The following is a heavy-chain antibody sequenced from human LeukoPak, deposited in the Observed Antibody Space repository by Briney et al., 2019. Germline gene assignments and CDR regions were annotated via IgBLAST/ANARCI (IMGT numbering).Heavy chain of an antibody. CDR1: GFTVSSNY. CDR3: ARGDSSGYVVY. Sequence: PGGSLRLSCAASGFTVSSNYMSWVRQAPGKGLEWVSVIYSGGSTYYADSVKGRSTISRDNSKNTLYLQMNSLRAEDTAVYYCARGDSSGYVVYWGQGTLVTVSS. D-gene: IGHD3-22*01. CDR2: IYSGGST. V-gene: IGHV3-53*01. J-gene: IGHJ4*02.